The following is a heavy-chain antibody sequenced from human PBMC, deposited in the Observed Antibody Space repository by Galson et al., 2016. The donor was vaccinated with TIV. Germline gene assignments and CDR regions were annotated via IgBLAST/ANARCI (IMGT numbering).Heavy chain of an antibody. V-gene: IGHV2-70*17. CDR1: GFSLHTTGMC. CDR3: ARINVGDYGSESYYNLGNFDS. D-gene: IGHD3-10*01. Sequence: PALVTPTQTLTLTCTFSGFSLHTTGMCVSWIRQPPGKALEWLARIDWDDDKFYSTFLKTRLTISKDTSKNQVVLTMTNMDPVDTATYYCARINVGDYGSESYYNLGNFDSWGQGTLVTVSS. J-gene: IGHJ4*02. CDR2: IDWDDDK.